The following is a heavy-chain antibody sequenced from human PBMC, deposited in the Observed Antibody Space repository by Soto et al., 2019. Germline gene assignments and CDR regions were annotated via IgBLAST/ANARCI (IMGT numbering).Heavy chain of an antibody. CDR2: IWYDGSNK. J-gene: IGHJ6*02. V-gene: IGHV3-33*01. CDR1: GFTFSRYG. CDR3: ASEYCSGGSCYYYGMDV. D-gene: IGHD2-15*01. Sequence: QGQLVESGGGVVQPGRSLRLSCAASGFTFSRYGMHWVRQAPGKGLEWVAVIWYDGSNKYYADSVKGRFTISRDNSKNTLYLQMNSLRAEDTAVYYCASEYCSGGSCYYYGMDVWGQGTTVTVSS.